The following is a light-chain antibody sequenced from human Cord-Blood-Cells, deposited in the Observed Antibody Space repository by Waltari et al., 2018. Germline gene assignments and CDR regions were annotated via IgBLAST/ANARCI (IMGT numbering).Light chain of an antibody. Sequence: QSALNQPASVSGSPGQSITIPCTGTSSDVGSYNLVSWYQQHPGKAPKLMIYEGSKRPSGVSNRFSGSKSGNTASLTISGLQAEDEADYYCCSYAGSSTLVFGGGTKLTVL. CDR2: EGS. V-gene: IGLV2-23*01. J-gene: IGLJ3*02. CDR1: SSDVGSYNL. CDR3: CSYAGSSTLV.